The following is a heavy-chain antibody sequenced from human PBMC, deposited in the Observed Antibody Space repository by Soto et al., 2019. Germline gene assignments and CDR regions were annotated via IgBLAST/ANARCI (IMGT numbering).Heavy chain of an antibody. CDR2: ISGTGGST. CDR1: GFTFSSYA. Sequence: GGSLRLSCAASGFTFSSYAMSWVRQAPGKGLEWVSSISGTGGSTYYADSVKGRFTISRDNSNNTLFLQINTLRADDTAVYYCAKVVVSVYFESWGQGTLVTVSS. CDR3: AKVVVSVYFES. V-gene: IGHV3-23*01. J-gene: IGHJ4*02. D-gene: IGHD2-21*01.